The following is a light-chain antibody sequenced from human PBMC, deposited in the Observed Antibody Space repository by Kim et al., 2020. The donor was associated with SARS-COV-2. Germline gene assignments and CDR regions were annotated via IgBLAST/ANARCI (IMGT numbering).Light chain of an antibody. CDR1: NIGSKS. CDR2: YDS. J-gene: IGLJ2*01. CDR3: QVWDSSSDPSVV. Sequence: PGKTARITCGGNNIGSKSVHWYQQKPGQAPVLVIYYDSDRPSGIPERFSGSNSGNTATLTISRVEAGDEADYYCQVWDSSSDPSVVFGGGTKLTVL. V-gene: IGLV3-21*04.